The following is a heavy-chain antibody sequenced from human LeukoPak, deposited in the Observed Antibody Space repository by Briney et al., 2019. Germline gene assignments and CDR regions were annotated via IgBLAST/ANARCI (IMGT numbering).Heavy chain of an antibody. CDR3: ARVDIVATFPNY. D-gene: IGHD5-12*01. CDR1: GGSISSSSYY. V-gene: IGHV4-39*07. CDR2: IYYSGST. J-gene: IGHJ4*02. Sequence: SETLSLTCTVSGGSISSSSYYWGWIRQPPGKGLEWIGSIYYSGSTYYNPSLKSRVTISVDTSKNQFSLKLSSVTAADTAVYYCARVDIVATFPNYWGKGTLVTVSS.